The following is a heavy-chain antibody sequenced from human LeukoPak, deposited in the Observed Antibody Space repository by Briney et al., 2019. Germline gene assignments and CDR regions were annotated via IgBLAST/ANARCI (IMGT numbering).Heavy chain of an antibody. V-gene: IGHV3-23*01. CDR1: GFTFSTFA. CDR3: AKNGDRGAYCTGGTCYPYFYYYMDV. D-gene: IGHD2-15*01. Sequence: SGGSLRLSCEASGFTFSTFAMIWVRQPPGKGLEWVSSIFPSGGEIHYADSVKGRFTISRDNSKNTLYLQMNSLRAEDTAIYYCAKNGDRGAYCTGGTCYPYFYYYMDVWGKGTTVTI. J-gene: IGHJ6*03. CDR2: IFPSGGEI.